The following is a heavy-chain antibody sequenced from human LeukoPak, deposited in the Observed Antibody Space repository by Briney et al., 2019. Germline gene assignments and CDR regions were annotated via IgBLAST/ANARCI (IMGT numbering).Heavy chain of an antibody. CDR1: GGPISSYY. CDR2: IYTSGST. Sequence: SETLSLTCTVSGGPISSYYWSWIRQPAGKGLEWIGRIYTSGSTNYNPSLKSRVTMSVDTSKNQFSLKLSSVTAADTAVYYCARDWHDYGGNSFDYWGQGTLVTVSS. J-gene: IGHJ4*02. D-gene: IGHD4-23*01. CDR3: ARDWHDYGGNSFDY. V-gene: IGHV4-4*07.